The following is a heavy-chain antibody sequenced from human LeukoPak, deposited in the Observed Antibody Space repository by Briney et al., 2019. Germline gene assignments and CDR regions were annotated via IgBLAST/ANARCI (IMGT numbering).Heavy chain of an antibody. D-gene: IGHD2-15*01. CDR1: GGSFSGYY. J-gene: IGHJ4*02. CDR2: INHSGST. CDR3: ASRYCSGGSCSIGY. V-gene: IGHV4-34*01. Sequence: SETLSLTCAVYGGSFSGYYWSWIRQPPGKGLEWIGEINHSGSTNYNPSLKSRVTISVDTSKNQFSLKLSSVTAADTAVYYCASRYCSGGSCSIGYWGQGTLVTVSS.